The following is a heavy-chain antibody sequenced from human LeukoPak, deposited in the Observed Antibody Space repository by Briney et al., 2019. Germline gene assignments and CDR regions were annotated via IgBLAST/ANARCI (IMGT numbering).Heavy chain of an antibody. Sequence: ASVKVSCKASDYTFTSYGISWVRQAPGQGLEWMGWISAYNGNTNYAQKLQGRVTMTTDTSTSTAYMELRSLRSDDTAVYYCARDLYYYDSSGYSPQDYWGQGTLVTVSS. CDR1: DYTFTSYG. CDR2: ISAYNGNT. J-gene: IGHJ4*02. V-gene: IGHV1-18*01. D-gene: IGHD3-22*01. CDR3: ARDLYYYDSSGYSPQDY.